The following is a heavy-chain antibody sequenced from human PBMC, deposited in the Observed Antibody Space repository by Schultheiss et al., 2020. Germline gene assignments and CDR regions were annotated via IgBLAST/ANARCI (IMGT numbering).Heavy chain of an antibody. V-gene: IGHV4-39*01. CDR1: GGSLRRKNYY. CDR3: ARQGAGYGGNSGTFDY. J-gene: IGHJ4*02. Sequence: SQTLSLTCTVSGGSLRRKNYYWGWIRQPPGKGLEWIGSFYYSGNTYYNPPLKSRVTISVDTSKNQFSLKLSSVTVADTAVYFCARQGAGYGGNSGTFDYWGQGTLVTVSS. CDR2: FYYSGNT. D-gene: IGHD4-23*01.